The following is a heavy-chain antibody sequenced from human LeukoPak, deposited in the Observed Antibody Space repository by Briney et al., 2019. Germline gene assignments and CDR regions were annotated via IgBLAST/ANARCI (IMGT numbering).Heavy chain of an antibody. CDR1: GSTFNNYA. CDR3: ARDRHCNSTSCLVHDYGDYLGDAFDI. J-gene: IGHJ3*02. Sequence: SVKVSCKASGSTFNNYAIIWVRQAPGQGLEWMGGIIPVLGTAKYAQEFQDRVTITADESTNTAYMELSSLKSEDTAVYFCARDRHCNSTSCLVHDYGDYLGDAFDIWGQGTMVAVSS. CDR2: IIPVLGTA. D-gene: IGHD2-2*01. V-gene: IGHV1-69*13.